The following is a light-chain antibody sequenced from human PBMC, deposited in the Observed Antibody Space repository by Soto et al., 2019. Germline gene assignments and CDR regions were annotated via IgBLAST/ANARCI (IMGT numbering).Light chain of an antibody. Sequence: DIQMTQSPTSLSASVGDRVTITCRASQDIRNFVAWYQQKPGQAPKLLIYAASTLQSGVPSRFSGSGSGTDFTLTINSLQPEDVATYSCQQYSSVTVFGPGTKVEIK. CDR3: QQYSSVTV. CDR1: QDIRNF. J-gene: IGKJ3*01. V-gene: IGKV1-27*01. CDR2: AAS.